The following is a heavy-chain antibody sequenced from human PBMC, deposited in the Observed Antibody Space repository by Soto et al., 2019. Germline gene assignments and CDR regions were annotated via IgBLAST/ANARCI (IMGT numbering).Heavy chain of an antibody. Sequence: GGSLRLSCAASGFTFSSYAMSWVRQAPGKGLEWVSAISGSGGSTYYADSVKGRFTISRDNSKNTLYLQMNSLRAEDTAVYYCAKIAMTTVDLVSSPTDYWGQGTLVTVSS. CDR1: GFTFSSYA. CDR3: AKIAMTTVDLVSSPTDY. J-gene: IGHJ4*02. D-gene: IGHD4-4*01. V-gene: IGHV3-23*01. CDR2: ISGSGGST.